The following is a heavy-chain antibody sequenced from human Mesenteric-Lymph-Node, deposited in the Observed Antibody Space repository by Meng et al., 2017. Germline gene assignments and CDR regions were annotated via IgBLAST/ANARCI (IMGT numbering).Heavy chain of an antibody. CDR3: ARDRGCSSTSCYGLGFDAFDI. Sequence: GESLKISCAASGFTFSSYAMHWVRQAPGKGLEWVAVISYDGSNKYYADSVKGRFTISRDNSKNTLYLQMNSLRAEDTAVYYCARDRGCSSTSCYGLGFDAFDIWGQGTMVTVSS. J-gene: IGHJ3*02. CDR1: GFTFSSYA. V-gene: IGHV3-30*04. D-gene: IGHD2-2*01. CDR2: ISYDGSNK.